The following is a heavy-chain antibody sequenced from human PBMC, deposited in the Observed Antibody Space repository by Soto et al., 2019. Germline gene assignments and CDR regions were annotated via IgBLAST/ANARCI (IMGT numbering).Heavy chain of an antibody. V-gene: IGHV1-69*01. D-gene: IGHD6-13*01. CDR2: IIPIFGTA. J-gene: IGHJ6*02. CDR3: ARASISIAAAGFPRYYGMDV. Sequence: QVQLVQSGAEVKKPGSSVKVSCKASGGTFSSYAISWVRQAPGQGLEWMGGIIPIFGTANYAQKFQGRVTITADESTSTAYMELSSLRSEDTAVYYCARASISIAAAGFPRYYGMDVWGQGTTVTVSS. CDR1: GGTFSSYA.